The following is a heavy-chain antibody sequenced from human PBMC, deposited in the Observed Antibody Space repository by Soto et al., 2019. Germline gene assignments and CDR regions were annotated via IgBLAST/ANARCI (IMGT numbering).Heavy chain of an antibody. V-gene: IGHV4-34*01. J-gene: IGHJ4*02. CDR1: GGSFSGYY. D-gene: IGHD6-19*01. CDR3: ARVKAYSSGWYHNFDY. CDR2: INHSGST. Sequence: SETLSLTCAVYGGSFSGYYWSWIRQPPGKGLEWIGEINHSGSTNYNPSLKSRVTISVDTSKNQFSLKLSSVTAADTAVYYCARVKAYSSGWYHNFDYWGQGTLVTVSS.